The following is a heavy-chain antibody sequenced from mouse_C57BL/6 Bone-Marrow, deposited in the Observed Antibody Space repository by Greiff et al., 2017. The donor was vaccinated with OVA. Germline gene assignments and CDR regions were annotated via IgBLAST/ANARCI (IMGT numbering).Heavy chain of an antibody. CDR1: GFTFSSYA. J-gene: IGHJ1*01. D-gene: IGHD1-1*01. V-gene: IGHV5-4*01. CDR2: ISDGGSYT. Sequence: EVQLQESGGGLVKPGGSLKLSCAASGFTFSSYAMSWVRQTPEKRLEWVATISDGGSYTYYPDNVKGRFTISRDNAKNNLYLQMSHLKSEDPAMYYCARDKVITTVVATYWYFDVWGPGTTVTVSS. CDR3: ARDKVITTVVATYWYFDV.